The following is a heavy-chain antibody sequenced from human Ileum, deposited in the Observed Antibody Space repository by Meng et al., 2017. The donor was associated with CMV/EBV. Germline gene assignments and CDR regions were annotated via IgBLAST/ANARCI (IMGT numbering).Heavy chain of an antibody. Sequence: TTYGISWVRQAPGQGLEWMGWISAYNGNTNYAQKLQGRVTMTTDTSTSTAYMELRSLRSDDTAVYYCARDSYYDSSGYYYKSPTDFDYWGQGTLVTVSS. J-gene: IGHJ4*02. D-gene: IGHD3-22*01. CDR3: ARDSYYDSSGYYYKSPTDFDY. CDR1: TTYG. CDR2: ISAYNGNT. V-gene: IGHV1-18*01.